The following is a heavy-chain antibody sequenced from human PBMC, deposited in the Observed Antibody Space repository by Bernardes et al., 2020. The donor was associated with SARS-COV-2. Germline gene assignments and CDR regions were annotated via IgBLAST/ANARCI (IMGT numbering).Heavy chain of an antibody. Sequence: ASVKVSCKASVYTFTGYYIHWVRQAPGQGLEWMGWINSNSGGTKYAQKFQGRVTMTGDTSIRTAYMELSSLISDDTAVYYCARGNGWFYFDYWGLGTLVTVSS. V-gene: IGHV1-2*02. J-gene: IGHJ4*02. CDR1: VYTFTGYY. CDR2: INSNSGGT. D-gene: IGHD1-1*01. CDR3: ARGNGWFYFDY.